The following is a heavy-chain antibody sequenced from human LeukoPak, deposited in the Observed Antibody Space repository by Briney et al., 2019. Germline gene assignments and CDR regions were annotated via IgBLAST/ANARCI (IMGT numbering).Heavy chain of an antibody. CDR2: IYTSGST. CDR1: GGSISSYY. V-gene: IGHV4-4*07. Sequence: SETLSLTCTVSGGSISSYYWSWIRQPAGKGLEWIGRIYTSGSTNYNPSLKSRVTMSVDTSKNQFSLKLSSVTAADTAVYYCARDVVLGRIWFGELFAFDIWGQGTMVTVSS. J-gene: IGHJ3*02. D-gene: IGHD3-10*01. CDR3: ARDVVLGRIWFGELFAFDI.